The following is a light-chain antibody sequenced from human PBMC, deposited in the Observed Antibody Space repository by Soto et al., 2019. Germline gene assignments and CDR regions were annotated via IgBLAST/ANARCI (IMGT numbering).Light chain of an antibody. CDR1: QSLSSDS. Sequence: ENVLTQFPGTLSLSPGDRATLSCRASQSLSSDSLAWYQQKPGQAPRLLIYGASSRANGIPDRFSGSGSGTDFPLTISRLEPEDFAVYYCHQYGSSPLTFGGGTKVDIK. CDR3: HQYGSSPLT. V-gene: IGKV3-20*01. CDR2: GAS. J-gene: IGKJ4*01.